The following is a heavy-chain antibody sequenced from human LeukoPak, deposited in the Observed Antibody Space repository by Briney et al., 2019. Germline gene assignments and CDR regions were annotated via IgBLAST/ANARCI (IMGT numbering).Heavy chain of an antibody. Sequence: PGGSLRLSCAASGFTFSSYAMSWVRQAPGKGLEWVTAISGSGGSTYYADSVKGRFTISRDNSKNTLYLQMNSLRAEDTAVYYCAKAMYYYDSSGYAFDIWGQGTMVTVSS. CDR3: AKAMYYYDSSGYAFDI. CDR1: GFTFSSYA. CDR2: ISGSGGST. J-gene: IGHJ3*02. D-gene: IGHD3-22*01. V-gene: IGHV3-23*01.